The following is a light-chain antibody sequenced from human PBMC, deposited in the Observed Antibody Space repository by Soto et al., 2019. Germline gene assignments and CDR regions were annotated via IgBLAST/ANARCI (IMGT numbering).Light chain of an antibody. Sequence: EIVMTQSPATLSVSPGERATLSCRASQSVATNLAWYQQKPGQAPRLLIYGASTRATGIPARFSGSGSGTDFTIHISRLEPEDFAVYYCQLYGSSTLYTFGQGTKVDIK. V-gene: IGKV3-15*01. CDR2: GAS. J-gene: IGKJ2*01. CDR1: QSVATN. CDR3: QLYGSSTLYT.